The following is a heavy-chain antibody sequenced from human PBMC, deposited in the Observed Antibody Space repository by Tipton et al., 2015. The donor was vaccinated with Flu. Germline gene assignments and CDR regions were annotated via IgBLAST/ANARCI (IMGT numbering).Heavy chain of an antibody. D-gene: IGHD2-21*02. V-gene: IGHV5-51*01. CDR2: IYPGDSDT. Sequence: VQLVQSGAEVKKPGESLRISCKSSGYSFTNYWIGWVRQMPGRGLDWMGLIYPGDSDTRYSPSFQGQVTISADKSINTAYLQWNSLKASDTAMYFCVRHPYCTDAVCPPGYWYFDLWGRGTPLSVSS. J-gene: IGHJ2*01. CDR3: VRHPYCTDAVCPPGYWYFDL. CDR1: GYSFTNYW.